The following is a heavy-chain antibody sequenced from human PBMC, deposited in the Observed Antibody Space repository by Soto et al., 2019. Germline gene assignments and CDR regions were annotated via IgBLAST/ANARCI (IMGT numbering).Heavy chain of an antibody. V-gene: IGHV3-30-3*01. Sequence: PGGSLRLSCAASGFTFSSYAMHWVRQAPGKGLEWVAVISYDGSNKYYADSVKGRFTISRDNSKNTLYLQMNSLRAEDTAVYYCARFYAYYYYGMDVWGQGTTVTVSS. CDR3: ARFYAYYYYGMDV. CDR2: ISYDGSNK. J-gene: IGHJ6*02. CDR1: GFTFSSYA. D-gene: IGHD3-16*01.